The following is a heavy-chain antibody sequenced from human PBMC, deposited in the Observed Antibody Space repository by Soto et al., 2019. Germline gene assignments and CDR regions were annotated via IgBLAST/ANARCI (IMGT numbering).Heavy chain of an antibody. Sequence: QVQLQESGPGLVKPSGTLSLTCAVSGGSISSSNWWSWVRQPPGKGLEWIGEIYHSGSTNYNPSLKSRVTIPVDKSKNQFSLKLGSVTAADTAVYSCARVMNRNWFDPWGQGTLVTVSS. CDR2: IYHSGST. J-gene: IGHJ5*02. CDR3: ARVMNRNWFDP. CDR1: GGSISSSNW. V-gene: IGHV4-4*02. D-gene: IGHD2-8*01.